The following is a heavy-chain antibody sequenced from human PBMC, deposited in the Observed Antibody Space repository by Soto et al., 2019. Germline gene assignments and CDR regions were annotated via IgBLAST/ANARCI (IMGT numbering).Heavy chain of an antibody. J-gene: IGHJ6*02. CDR1: GGTFSRHG. CDR3: ARGQSIAGRGVTEGVYYYYGMDV. D-gene: IGHD6-6*01. V-gene: IGHV1-69*13. CDR2: IIPMFGTT. Sequence: GASVKVSCKASGGTFSRHGISWVRRAPGQGLEWMGGIIPMFGTTNYAQKFQGRVTITADESTSTAYMELSSLRSEDTAVYYCARGQSIAGRGVTEGVYYYYGMDVWGQGTTVTVYS.